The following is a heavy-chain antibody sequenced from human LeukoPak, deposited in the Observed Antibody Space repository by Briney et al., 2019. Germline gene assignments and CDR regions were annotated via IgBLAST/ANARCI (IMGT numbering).Heavy chain of an antibody. CDR1: GFTFSSYA. J-gene: IGHJ3*02. Sequence: GSLRLSCAASGFTFSSYAMSWVRQAPGKGLEWVSAISGSGGSTYYADSVKGRFTISRDNSKNTLYLQMNSLRAEDTAVYYSAKGGYSSGWIDAFDIWGQGTMVTVYS. V-gene: IGHV3-23*01. CDR3: AKGGYSSGWIDAFDI. CDR2: ISGSGGST. D-gene: IGHD6-19*01.